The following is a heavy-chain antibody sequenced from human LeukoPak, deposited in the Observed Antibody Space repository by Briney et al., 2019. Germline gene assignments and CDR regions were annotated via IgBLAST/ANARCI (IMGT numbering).Heavy chain of an antibody. D-gene: IGHD6-13*01. J-gene: IGHJ6*03. CDR3: ARDRIAAAVYYYYYMDV. Sequence: GGSLRLSCAASGFTFSSYWMSWVRQAPGKGLEWVANIKQDGSEKYYVDSVKGRFTISRDNAKNSLYLQMNSLRAEDTAVYYCARDRIAAAVYYYYYMDVWGKGTTVTISS. V-gene: IGHV3-7*01. CDR2: IKQDGSEK. CDR1: GFTFSSYW.